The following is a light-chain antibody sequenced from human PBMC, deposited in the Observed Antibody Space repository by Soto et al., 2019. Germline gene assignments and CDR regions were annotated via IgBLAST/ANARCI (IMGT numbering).Light chain of an antibody. CDR1: QGISTF. J-gene: IGKJ4*01. CDR3: HQSYATVRT. Sequence: DIQMTQSPSSLSTSVGDRVTITCRASQGISTFLNWYQQKPGKAPRLLIYAASRLQSGVPARFSGSGAETDFTLTITSMQPEDFGIYYCHQSYATVRTFGGGTKVE. CDR2: AAS. V-gene: IGKV1-39*01.